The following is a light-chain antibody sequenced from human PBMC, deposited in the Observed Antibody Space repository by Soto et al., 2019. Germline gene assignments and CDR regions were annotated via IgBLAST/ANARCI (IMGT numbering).Light chain of an antibody. CDR3: QHSSPYT. CDR2: GAS. J-gene: IGKJ2*01. Sequence: EIVLTQSPGTLSLSPGERATLSCRASQSVSSNYLAWYQQQPGQARRLLIYGASSRATGIPDRFSGSGCGTGFALTISRLEPEDFAVYYCQHSSPYTFGQGTKLEI. CDR1: QSVSSNY. V-gene: IGKV3-20*01.